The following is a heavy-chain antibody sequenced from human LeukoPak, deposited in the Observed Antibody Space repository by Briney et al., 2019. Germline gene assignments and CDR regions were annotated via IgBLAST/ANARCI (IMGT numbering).Heavy chain of an antibody. Sequence: SGGSLRLSCAASGFTFSSYAMSWVRQAPGKGLEWVSGISGSGSGTYYPDSVKGRFTISRDNSKNTLYLQMNSLRAEDTAVYYCAKDSAYYYDSSGYWPDYWGQGTLVTVSS. CDR2: ISGSGSGT. CDR3: AKDSAYYYDSSGYWPDY. D-gene: IGHD3-22*01. CDR1: GFTFSSYA. J-gene: IGHJ4*02. V-gene: IGHV3-23*01.